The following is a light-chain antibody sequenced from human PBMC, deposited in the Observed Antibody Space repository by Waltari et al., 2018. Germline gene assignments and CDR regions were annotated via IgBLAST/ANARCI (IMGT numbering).Light chain of an antibody. CDR1: QRVLYSSNNKNY. CDR3: QQYYSTPFT. Sequence: DIVMTQSPDSLAVSLGERATIHCKSRQRVLYSSNNKNYLAWYQQKPGQPPKLLIYWASTRESGVPDRFSGSESGTDFTLTISSLQAEDVAVYYCQQYYSTPFTFGPGTKVDIK. V-gene: IGKV4-1*01. CDR2: WAS. J-gene: IGKJ3*01.